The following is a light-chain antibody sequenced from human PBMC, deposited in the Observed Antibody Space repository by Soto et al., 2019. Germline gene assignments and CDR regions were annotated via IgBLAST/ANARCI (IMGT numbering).Light chain of an antibody. V-gene: IGLV2-14*01. CDR3: SSYTTSNTRQIV. CDR1: SSEVGGYNY. J-gene: IGLJ1*01. CDR2: DVS. Sequence: QSVLTQPASVSGSPGQSITISCTGTSSEVGGYNYVSWYQQHPGKAHKFMIYDVSNRPSGVSNRFSGSKSGNTASLTISGLQAEDEADNYCSSYTTSNTRQIVFGTGTKITVL.